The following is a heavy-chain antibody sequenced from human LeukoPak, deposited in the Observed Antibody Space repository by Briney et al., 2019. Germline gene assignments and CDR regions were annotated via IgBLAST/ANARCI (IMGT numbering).Heavy chain of an antibody. Sequence: GGSLRLSCAASGFTFSSYAMTWVRQAPGKGLEWVSAISSRGITSYYAGSVKGRFTISRDNSNNTLFLQMNSLRAEDTAVYYCAKDPQWDVDRYGSGSYYLYWGQGTLVTVSS. CDR2: ISSRGITS. J-gene: IGHJ4*02. CDR3: AKDPQWDVDRYGSGSYYLY. D-gene: IGHD3-10*01. CDR1: GFTFSSYA. V-gene: IGHV3-23*01.